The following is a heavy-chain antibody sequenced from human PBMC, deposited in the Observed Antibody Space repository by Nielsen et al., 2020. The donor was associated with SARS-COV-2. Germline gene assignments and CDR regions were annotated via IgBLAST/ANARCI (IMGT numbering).Heavy chain of an antibody. CDR2: IYHSGST. Sequence: SETLSLTCAVSGVSISRGGYSWSWIRQPPGKGLEWIGYIYHSGSTYYNPSLKSRVTISVDTSKNQFSLKLSSVTAADTAVYYCASHDFWSGSNWFDPWGQGTLVTVSS. J-gene: IGHJ5*02. D-gene: IGHD3-3*01. CDR3: ASHDFWSGSNWFDP. V-gene: IGHV4-30-2*03. CDR1: GVSISRGGYS.